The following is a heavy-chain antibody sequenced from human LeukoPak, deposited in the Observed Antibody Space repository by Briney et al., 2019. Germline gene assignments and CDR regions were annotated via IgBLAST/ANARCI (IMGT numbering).Heavy chain of an antibody. CDR3: AKDHTPRIGGVPDAFDI. D-gene: IGHD1-26*01. J-gene: IGHJ3*02. CDR2: ISGSGGST. CDR1: GFTFSSYA. V-gene: IGHV3-23*01. Sequence: PGGSLRLSCAASGFTFSSYAMSWVPQAPGKGLEWVSAISGSGGSTYYADSVKGRFTISRDNSKNTLYLQMNSLRAEDTAVYYCAKDHTPRIGGVPDAFDIWGQGTMVTVSS.